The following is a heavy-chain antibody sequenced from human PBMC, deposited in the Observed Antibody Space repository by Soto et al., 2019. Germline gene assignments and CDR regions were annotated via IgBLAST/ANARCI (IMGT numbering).Heavy chain of an antibody. V-gene: IGHV4-59*01. CDR1: GGSISGYY. J-gene: IGHJ6*02. CDR3: ARDLWGYCGTDCYPLDV. Sequence: QVQLQESGPGLVKPSETLSLTCTVSGGSISGYYWSWIRQPPGEGLEWIGYMQNAGSTGYNTSFKRRVTVSAATSKYPFSRKLNSVTAADTAVYYCARDLWGYCGTDCYPLDVWGQGTTVTVSS. D-gene: IGHD2-21*02. CDR2: MQNAGST.